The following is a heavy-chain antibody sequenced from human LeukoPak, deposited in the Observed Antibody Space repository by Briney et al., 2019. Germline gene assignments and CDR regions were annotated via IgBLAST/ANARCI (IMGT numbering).Heavy chain of an antibody. CDR1: GGTFSSYA. J-gene: IGHJ4*02. CDR2: IIPILGIA. Sequence: ASVKVSCKASGGTFSSYAISWVRQAPGQGLEWMGRIIPILGIANYAQKFQGRVTITADKSTSTAYMELSSLRSEDTAVYYCARVTMVRGVIEGGDYWGQGTLVTVSS. V-gene: IGHV1-69*04. D-gene: IGHD3-10*01. CDR3: ARVTMVRGVIEGGDY.